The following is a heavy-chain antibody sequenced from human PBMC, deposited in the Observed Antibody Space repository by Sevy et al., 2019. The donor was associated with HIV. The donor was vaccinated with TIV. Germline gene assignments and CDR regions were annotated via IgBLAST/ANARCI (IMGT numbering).Heavy chain of an antibody. D-gene: IGHD3-10*01. V-gene: IGHV5-51*01. J-gene: IGHJ4*02. CDR3: ARLRYYRSGSYYVGNYFDY. CDR1: GYSFTSYW. CDR2: IYPGDSDT. Sequence: GESLKISCKGSGYSFTSYWIGWVRQMPGKGLEWMGIIYPGDSDTRYSPSFQGQVTISADKSIGTAYLQWSSLKASDTAMYYCARLRYYRSGSYYVGNYFDYWGQGTLVTVSS.